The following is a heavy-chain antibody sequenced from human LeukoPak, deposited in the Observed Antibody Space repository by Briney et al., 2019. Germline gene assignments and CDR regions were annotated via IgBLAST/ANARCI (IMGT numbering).Heavy chain of an antibody. CDR2: IYPGDSDT. J-gene: IGHJ4*02. Sequence: GESLKISCKGSGYSFTSYWIGWVRQMPGKGLEWMGIIYPGDSDTRYSPSFQGQVTISADKSISTAYLQWSSLKASDTAMYYCARGGRTRILRFLEWPTYFGYWGQGTLVTVSS. V-gene: IGHV5-51*01. CDR1: GYSFTSYW. CDR3: ARGGRTRILRFLEWPTYFGY. D-gene: IGHD3-3*01.